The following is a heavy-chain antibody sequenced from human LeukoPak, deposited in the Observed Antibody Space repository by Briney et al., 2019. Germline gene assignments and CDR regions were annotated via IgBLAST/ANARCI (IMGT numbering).Heavy chain of an antibody. CDR1: GGSISSGSYY. CDR3: ARGGGSYRTFDI. CDR2: IYTSGST. D-gene: IGHD1-26*01. J-gene: IGHJ3*02. Sequence: NPSQTLSLTCTVSGGSISSGSYYWSWIRQPAGKGLEWIGRIYTSGSTNYNPSLKSRVTISVDTSKNQFSLKLSSVTAADTAVYYCARGGGSYRTFDIWGQGTMVTVSS. V-gene: IGHV4-61*02.